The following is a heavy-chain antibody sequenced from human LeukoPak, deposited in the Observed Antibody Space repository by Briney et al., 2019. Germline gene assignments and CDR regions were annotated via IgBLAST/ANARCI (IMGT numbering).Heavy chain of an antibody. CDR1: YX. V-gene: IGHV1-69*01. CDR2: IIPIFGTA. CDR3: ARPRGYYGDYGEFDY. Sequence: YXXSWVRQAPGXGLEWMGGIIPIFGTANYAQKFQGRVTITADESTSTAYMELSSLRSEDTAVYYCARPRGYYGDYGEFDYWGQGTLVTVSS. J-gene: IGHJ4*02. D-gene: IGHD4-17*01.